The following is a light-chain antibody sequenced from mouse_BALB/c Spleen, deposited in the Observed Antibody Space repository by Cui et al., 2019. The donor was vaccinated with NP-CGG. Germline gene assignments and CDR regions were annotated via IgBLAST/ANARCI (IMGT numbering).Light chain of an antibody. CDR2: GTN. Sequence: QAVVSHQSALTTSPRHTVPLTCRSRTGAVTTSNYANWVQEKPDHLFTGLIGGTNNRAPGVPARFSGSLIGDKAALTITGAQTEDEAIYFCALWYSNHWVFGGGTKLTVL. V-gene: IGLV1*01. J-gene: IGLJ1*01. CDR3: ALWYSNHWV. CDR1: TGAVTTSNY.